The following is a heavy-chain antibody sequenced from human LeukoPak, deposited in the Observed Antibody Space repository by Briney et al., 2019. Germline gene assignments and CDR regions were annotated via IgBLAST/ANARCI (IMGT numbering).Heavy chain of an antibody. V-gene: IGHV4-34*01. CDR2: LNISRNT. D-gene: IGHD1-1*01. CDR3: ARGYLFFRPGTYPLQGIPRPFDY. Sequence: SETLSLTCAVYGGSFSGYYWSWIRQPPGKGLEWIGELNISRNTNYNPSLKSRVTISVDTSKNQFSLKLSSVTAADTAVYYCARGYLFFRPGTYPLQGIPRPFDYWGQGTLVT. J-gene: IGHJ4*02. CDR1: GGSFSGYY.